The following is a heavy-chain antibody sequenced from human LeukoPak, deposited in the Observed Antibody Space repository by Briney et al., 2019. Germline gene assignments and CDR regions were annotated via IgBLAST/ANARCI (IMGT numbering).Heavy chain of an antibody. CDR3: ARLSTYYDFWSPLDY. Sequence: SETLSLTCTASGASVSSHYWSWIRQPPGKGLEWIGYVSYSGGTNYNPSLKSRVTISLDTSKDQFSLRLNSVTAADTAVYYCARLSTYYDFWSPLDYWGQGTLVTVSS. V-gene: IGHV4-59*02. CDR2: VSYSGGT. J-gene: IGHJ4*02. CDR1: GASVSSHY. D-gene: IGHD3-3*01.